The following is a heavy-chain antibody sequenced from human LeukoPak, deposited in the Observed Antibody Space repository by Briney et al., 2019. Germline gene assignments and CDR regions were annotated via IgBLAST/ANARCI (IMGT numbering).Heavy chain of an antibody. J-gene: IGHJ4*02. D-gene: IGHD3-10*01. Sequence: SETLSLTCTVSGGSISSSSYYWGWIRQPPGKGLEWIGSIYYSGSTYYNPSLKSRVTISVDTSKNQFSLKLSSVTAADTAVYYCARLGITMVRGAIDYWGQGTLVTASS. CDR3: ARLGITMVRGAIDY. CDR1: GGSISSSSYY. V-gene: IGHV4-39*01. CDR2: IYYSGST.